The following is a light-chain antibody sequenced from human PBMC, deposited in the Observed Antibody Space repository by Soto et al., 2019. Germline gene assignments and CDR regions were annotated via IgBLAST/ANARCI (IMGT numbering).Light chain of an antibody. J-gene: IGLJ2*01. CDR3: SSYTSSNTLL. Sequence: QSALTQPASVSGSPGQSITISCTGTSSDVGGYNYVSWYQQHPGKAPKLMIYGVSNRPSGVSNRFSGSKSGNTASLTISGLQAEDEAAYFCSSYTSSNTLLFGGGTKLTVL. CDR1: SSDVGGYNY. CDR2: GVS. V-gene: IGLV2-14*01.